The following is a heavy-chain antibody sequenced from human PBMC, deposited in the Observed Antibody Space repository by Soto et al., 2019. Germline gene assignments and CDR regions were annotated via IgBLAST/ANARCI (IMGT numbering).Heavy chain of an antibody. CDR3: AREVVGNTWPGIFDS. J-gene: IGHJ4*02. Sequence: QEQLRESGPGLVKPSETLSLTCSISDDSIGPYYWTWIRQTPRKELQWIGYVYTSGSTKYNSSLKSRVTISLDASNSQFSLTMSSVTAADTVVYYCAREVVGNTWPGIFDSWGRGTLVVVSS. V-gene: IGHV4-4*08. CDR2: VYTSGST. CDR1: DDSIGPYY.